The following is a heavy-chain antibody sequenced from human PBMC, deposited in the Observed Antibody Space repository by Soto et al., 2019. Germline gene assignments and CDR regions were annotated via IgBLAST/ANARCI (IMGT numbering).Heavy chain of an antibody. CDR3: AKGVSSSWLRDGFDI. J-gene: IGHJ3*02. CDR1: GITFDNYA. D-gene: IGHD6-19*01. Sequence: EVQLVESGGGLVQPGRSLRLSCAASGITFDNYAMHWVRQAPGKGLEWVSGISSNSGSIGYADSVKGRFTISRDNAKSSLYLEMNSLRAEDTALYYCAKGVSSSWLRDGFDIWGQGTMVTASS. V-gene: IGHV3-9*01. CDR2: ISSNSGSI.